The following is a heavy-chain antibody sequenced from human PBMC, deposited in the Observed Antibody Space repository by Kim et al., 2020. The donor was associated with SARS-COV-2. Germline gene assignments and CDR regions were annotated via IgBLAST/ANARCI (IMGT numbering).Heavy chain of an antibody. D-gene: IGHD4-17*01. Sequence: GGSLRLSCAASGFTFSSYWMHWVRQAPGKGLVWVSRMDSDGNSISYADSVKGRFTISRDNAKNTLYLQMNSLRDEDTAVYYCARIGYGDYAPWGQGTLVTVSS. J-gene: IGHJ5*02. CDR3: ARIGYGDYAP. CDR2: MDSDGNSI. CDR1: GFTFSSYW. V-gene: IGHV3-74*01.